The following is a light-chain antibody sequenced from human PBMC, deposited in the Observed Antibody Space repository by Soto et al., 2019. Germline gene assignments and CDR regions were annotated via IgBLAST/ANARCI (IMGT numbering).Light chain of an antibody. CDR2: GAS. Sequence: EIVMTQSPATLSVSPGERATLSCRASQSVSSNLAWYQQKPGQAPRLLIYGASTRATGIPARFSGSGSGTEFTITISSLQSEDVAVYYCQHYNNWPRTFGQGTKVEIK. J-gene: IGKJ1*01. CDR1: QSVSSN. V-gene: IGKV3-15*01. CDR3: QHYNNWPRT.